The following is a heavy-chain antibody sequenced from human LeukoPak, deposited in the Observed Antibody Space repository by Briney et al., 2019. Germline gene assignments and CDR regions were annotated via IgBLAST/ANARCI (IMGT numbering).Heavy chain of an antibody. CDR3: AREIYDYVWGSYRYSSGNFDY. CDR2: INHSGST. CDR1: GGSFSGYY. Sequence: PSETLSLTCAVYGGSFSGYYWSWIRQPPGKGLEWIGEINHSGSTNYNPSLKSQVTISVDTSKNQFSLKLSSVTAADTAVYYCAREIYDYVWGSYRYSSGNFDYWGQGTLVTVSS. D-gene: IGHD3-16*02. V-gene: IGHV4-34*01. J-gene: IGHJ4*02.